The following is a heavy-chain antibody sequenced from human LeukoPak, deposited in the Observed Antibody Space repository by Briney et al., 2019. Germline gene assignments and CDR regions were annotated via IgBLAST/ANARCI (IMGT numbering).Heavy chain of an antibody. Sequence: PGRSLRLSCAASGFTFSSYAMHWVRQAPGKGLEWVAVISYDGSNKYYADSVKGRFTISRDNSKNTLYLQMNSLRAEDTAVYYCAREQGPHITMIVVVPYYYGMYVWGQGTTVTVSS. J-gene: IGHJ6*02. CDR2: ISYDGSNK. V-gene: IGHV3-30-3*01. CDR1: GFTFSSYA. D-gene: IGHD3-22*01. CDR3: AREQGPHITMIVVVPYYYGMYV.